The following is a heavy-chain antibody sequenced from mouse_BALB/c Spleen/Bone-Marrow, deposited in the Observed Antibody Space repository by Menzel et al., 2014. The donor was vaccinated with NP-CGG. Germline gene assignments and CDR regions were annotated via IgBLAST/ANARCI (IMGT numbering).Heavy chain of an antibody. J-gene: IGHJ4*01. V-gene: IGHV1-4*01. CDR2: IIPNSGYS. Sequence: VQLQQSGAELARPGASVKMSCQASGYTFTRYTMHWEKKRPGQGLEWIGYIIPNSGYSNYNQKLKDKATLTADKSSSTAYMQLSSLTSEDSAVYYCTIRYYAMDYWGQGTSVTVSS. D-gene: IGHD1-1*01. CDR1: GYTFTRYT. CDR3: TIRYYAMDY.